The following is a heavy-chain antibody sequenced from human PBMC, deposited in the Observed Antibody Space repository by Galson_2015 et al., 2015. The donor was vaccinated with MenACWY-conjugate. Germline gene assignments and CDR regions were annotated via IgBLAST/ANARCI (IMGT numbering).Heavy chain of an antibody. D-gene: IGHD6-19*01. V-gene: IGHV4-39*01. CDR3: ARQPVYISGWQIDY. CDR2: ICYDGGT. CDR1: GGSISSHY. Sequence: LSLTCTVSGGSISSHYWAWIRQPPGKGLEWIAMICYDGGTNYYNPSLKSRVTISVGTSKNQFSLNLRSVTAADTAVYYCARQPVYISGWQIDYWGQGTLVTVSS. J-gene: IGHJ4*02.